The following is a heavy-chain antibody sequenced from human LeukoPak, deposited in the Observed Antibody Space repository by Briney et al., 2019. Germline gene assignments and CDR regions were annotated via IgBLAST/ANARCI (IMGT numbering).Heavy chain of an antibody. V-gene: IGHV3-48*01. Sequence: GGSLRLSCAASGFTFSSYGMHWVRQAPGKGLEWVSYISGGSSNTFYADSVKGRFTISRDNAKNSLYLQMNSLRAEDTAVYYCARDDTVTAHFDYWGQGTLVTVSS. CDR2: ISGGSSNT. J-gene: IGHJ4*02. CDR3: ARDDTVTAHFDY. CDR1: GFTFSSYG. D-gene: IGHD4-11*01.